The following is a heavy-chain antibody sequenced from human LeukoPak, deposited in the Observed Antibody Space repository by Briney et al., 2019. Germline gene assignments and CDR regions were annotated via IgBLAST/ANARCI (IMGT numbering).Heavy chain of an antibody. CDR3: ASSVYDYVWGSYPGLFQN. D-gene: IGHD3-16*02. CDR1: GGSISSYY. Sequence: SETLSLTCIVSGGSISSYYWSWIRQPPGKGLEWIGYIYYGGSTNYNPSLKSRVTISVDTSKNQFSLKLSSVTAADTAVYYCASSVYDYVWGSYPGLFQNWGQGTLVTVSS. J-gene: IGHJ4*02. CDR2: IYYGGST. V-gene: IGHV4-59*01.